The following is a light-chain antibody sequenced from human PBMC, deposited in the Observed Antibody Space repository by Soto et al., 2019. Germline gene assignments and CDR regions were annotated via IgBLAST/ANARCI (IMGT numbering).Light chain of an antibody. CDR2: DAS. V-gene: IGKV1-33*01. Sequence: DLQMTQSPSSLSASVGDRVTITCQASQNINNYLNWYQQKPGRAPKLLIYDASNLEAGVPSRFRGSGSGTDFTFTISRLQPEDIATYYCQQSYSTPPTLGQGTKVEI. J-gene: IGKJ1*01. CDR3: QQSYSTPPT. CDR1: QNINNY.